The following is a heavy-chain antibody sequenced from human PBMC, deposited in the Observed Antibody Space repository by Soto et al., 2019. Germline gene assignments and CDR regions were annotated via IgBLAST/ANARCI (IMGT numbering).Heavy chain of an antibody. CDR2: MNPGSGQT. Sequence: QVQLVQSGDEVKEPGASVRVSCEASGYTFINFDISWVRQAAGQGLEWLGWMNPGSGQTGYASKFQGIVAMTRDASTGTSHLELSSLTSDDTAVYYCARMASAGTLNWFDPWGQGTLVTVSS. CDR1: GYTFINFD. D-gene: IGHD6-13*01. V-gene: IGHV1-8*02. J-gene: IGHJ5*02. CDR3: ARMASAGTLNWFDP.